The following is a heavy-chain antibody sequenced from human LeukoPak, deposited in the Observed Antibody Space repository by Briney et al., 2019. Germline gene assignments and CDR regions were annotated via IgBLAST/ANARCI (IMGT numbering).Heavy chain of an antibody. D-gene: IGHD2-2*01. CDR3: ATGSRLKGYDY. CDR2: ISAYNGNT. CDR1: GYTFTSYG. Sequence: ASVNVSFMASGYTFTSYGISWVRQAPGQGLEWMGWISAYNGNTNYAQKLQGRVTMTTDTSTSTAYMELRSLRSDDTAVYYCATGSRLKGYDYWGQGTLVTVSS. V-gene: IGHV1-18*01. J-gene: IGHJ4*02.